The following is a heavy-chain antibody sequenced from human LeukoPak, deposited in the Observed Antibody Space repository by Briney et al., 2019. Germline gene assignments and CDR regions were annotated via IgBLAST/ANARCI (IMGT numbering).Heavy chain of an antibody. J-gene: IGHJ2*01. D-gene: IGHD3-10*01. Sequence: SETLSLTCTVSGGSISSSNYYWGWIRQPPGKGLEWIGSIYYSGSTYYSPSLKSRVAISVDTSKNQLSLKLSSVTAADTALYYCARRVRGGFGEVRATHWYFDLWGRGTLVTVSS. CDR2: IYYSGST. CDR3: ARRVRGGFGEVRATHWYFDL. V-gene: IGHV4-39*01. CDR1: GGSISSSNYY.